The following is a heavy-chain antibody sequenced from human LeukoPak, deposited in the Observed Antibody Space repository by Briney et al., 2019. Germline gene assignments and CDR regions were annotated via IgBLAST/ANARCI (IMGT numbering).Heavy chain of an antibody. CDR1: NDSISSGGYY. J-gene: IGHJ3*01. V-gene: IGHV4-30-2*01. CDR3: VVGDGFDV. D-gene: IGHD2-21*01. CDR2: IYHSGTT. Sequence: SQTLSLTCTVSNDSISSGGYYWNWIRQPPGKGLEWIGYIYHSGTTYSNPSLKSRVTISVDRSKNEFSLKLSSVTAADTAVYYCVVGDGFDVWGRGTMVTVSS.